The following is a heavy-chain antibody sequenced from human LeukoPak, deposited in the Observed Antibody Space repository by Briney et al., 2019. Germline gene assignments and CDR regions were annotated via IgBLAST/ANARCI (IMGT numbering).Heavy chain of an antibody. CDR2: ISYDGSKK. CDR3: AKLVSSSAPPTDY. V-gene: IGHV3-30-3*02. CDR1: GFTFSSYA. J-gene: IGHJ4*02. D-gene: IGHD6-6*01. Sequence: GGSLRLSCAASGFTFSSYAMHWVRQAPGKGLEWVAVISYDGSKKYYADSVKGRFTISRDNSKNTLYLQMNSLRAEDTAVYYCAKLVSSSAPPTDYWGQGTLVTVSS.